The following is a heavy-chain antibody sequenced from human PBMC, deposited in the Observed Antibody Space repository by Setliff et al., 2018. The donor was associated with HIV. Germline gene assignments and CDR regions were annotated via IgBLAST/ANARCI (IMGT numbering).Heavy chain of an antibody. CDR2: IGPYNGRT. CDR3: ARVHDYGDYGSRWFDP. V-gene: IGHV1-18*01. J-gene: IGHJ5*02. Sequence: ASVKVSCKTSGYMFIAYGMSWVRRAPGQGLEWMGWIGPYNGRTEYAQNFQGRVTVTRDTSTNTVYMELKRLTSEDTAVYYCARVHDYGDYGSRWFDPWGQGTLVTVSS. D-gene: IGHD4-17*01. CDR1: GYMFIAYG.